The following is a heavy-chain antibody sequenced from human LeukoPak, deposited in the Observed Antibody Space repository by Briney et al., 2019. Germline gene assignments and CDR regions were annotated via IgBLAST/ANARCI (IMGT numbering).Heavy chain of an antibody. D-gene: IGHD6-19*01. Sequence: SETLSLTCTVSGGSISSYYWSWIRQPPGKGLQWMGYIYYSGSTNYNPSLKSRGTISVDTSKNQFSLKLSSVTAADTAVYYCARTGQWLATNWFDPWGQGTLVTVSS. CDR2: IYYSGST. V-gene: IGHV4-59*01. J-gene: IGHJ5*02. CDR3: ARTGQWLATNWFDP. CDR1: GGSISSYY.